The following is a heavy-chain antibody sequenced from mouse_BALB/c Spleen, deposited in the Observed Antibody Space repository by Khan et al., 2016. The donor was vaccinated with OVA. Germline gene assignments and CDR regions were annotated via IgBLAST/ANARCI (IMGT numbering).Heavy chain of an antibody. J-gene: IGHJ2*01. Sequence: EVQLKQSGPELVKPGASVKISCKASGYSFTGYFMNWVMQSHGKSLEWIGRINPHIGETLYNQKFKGQATSTVDESSRTVHMELRSLASEDSAVYYCARKNGSDFNYWSEGTTLAVSS. CDR2: INPHIGET. V-gene: IGHV1-20*02. CDR3: ARKNGSDFNY. D-gene: IGHD1-1*01. CDR1: GYSFTGYF.